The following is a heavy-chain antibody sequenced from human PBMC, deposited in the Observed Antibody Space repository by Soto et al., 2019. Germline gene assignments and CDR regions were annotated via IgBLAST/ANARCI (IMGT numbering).Heavy chain of an antibody. CDR2: ISYDGSNK. CDR1: GFTFSSYA. D-gene: IGHD3-22*01. V-gene: IGHV3-30-3*01. Sequence: QVQLVESGGGVVQPGRSLRLSCAASGFTFSSYAMHWVRQAPGKGLEWVAVISYDGSNKYYADSVKGRFTISRDNSKNTLYLQMNSLRAEDTAVYYCARGGTMMVVSRPWGQGTLVTVSS. CDR3: ARGGTMMVVSRP. J-gene: IGHJ5*02.